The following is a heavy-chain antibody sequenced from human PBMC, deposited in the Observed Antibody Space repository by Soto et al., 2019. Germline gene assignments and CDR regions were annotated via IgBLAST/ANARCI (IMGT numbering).Heavy chain of an antibody. CDR3: ARGERYTHYAPFDY. CDR2: INHSGST. D-gene: IGHD2-2*02. CDR1: GGSSSGYY. Sequence: SETLSLTCAVYGGSSSGYYWSWIRQPPGKGLEWIGEINHSGSTNYNPSLKSRVTISVDTSKNQFSLKLSSVTAADTAVYYCARGERYTHYAPFDYWGQGTLVTVSS. V-gene: IGHV4-34*01. J-gene: IGHJ4*02.